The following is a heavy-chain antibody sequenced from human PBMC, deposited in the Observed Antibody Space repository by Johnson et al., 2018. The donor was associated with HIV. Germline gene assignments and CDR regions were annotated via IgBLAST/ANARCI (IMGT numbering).Heavy chain of an antibody. J-gene: IGHJ3*02. CDR1: GFIFRNYW. CDR3: ARDSDSLYAFDI. CDR2: IYSGGST. D-gene: IGHD1-26*01. Sequence: VQLVESGGGLVQPGGSLRLSCAASGFIFRNYWMYWVRQAPGKGLEWVSVIYSGGSTYYADSVKGRFTISRDNSKNTLYLQMNSLRAEDTAVYYCARDSDSLYAFDIWGQGTMVTVSS. V-gene: IGHV3-66*02.